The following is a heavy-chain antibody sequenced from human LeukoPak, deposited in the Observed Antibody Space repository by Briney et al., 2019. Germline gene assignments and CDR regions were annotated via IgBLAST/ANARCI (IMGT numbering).Heavy chain of an antibody. V-gene: IGHV4-34*01. CDR3: ARGLSGWSDCSFDY. Sequence: SETPSLTCAVYGGSFSGYYWSWIRQPPGEGLEWIGEINHSGSTNYNLSLKSRVTISVDTSKNQFSLKLSSVTAADTAVYYCARGLSGWSDCSFDYWGQGTLVTVSS. CDR1: GGSFSGYY. J-gene: IGHJ4*02. D-gene: IGHD6-19*01. CDR2: INHSGST.